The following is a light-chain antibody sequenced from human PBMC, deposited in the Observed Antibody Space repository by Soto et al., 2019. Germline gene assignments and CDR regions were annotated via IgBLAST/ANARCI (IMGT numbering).Light chain of an antibody. V-gene: IGKV3-15*01. J-gene: IGKJ1*01. CDR2: GAL. CDR1: QSIYNN. Sequence: EIVMTQSPATLSVSPGDGATLFCRASQSIYNNLAWYQQKPGQAPRPLIYGALSRATGVPARFSGSGSGTEFTLTISSLQSGDFAVYYCQQHDNWPSTFGQGTKVDVK. CDR3: QQHDNWPST.